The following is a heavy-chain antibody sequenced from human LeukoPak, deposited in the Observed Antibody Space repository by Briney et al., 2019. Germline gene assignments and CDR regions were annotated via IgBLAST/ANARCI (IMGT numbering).Heavy chain of an antibody. J-gene: IGHJ4*02. Sequence: PGGSLRLSCAASGFTFSSYAMSWVRQAPGKGLEWVSTISGSGGSTHYADSVKGRFTISRDNSKNTLYLQIDSLRAEDTAVYYCARYCGIPPRDYWGQGTLVTVSS. CDR3: ARYCGIPPRDY. CDR1: GFTFSSYA. D-gene: IGHD2-21*01. CDR2: ISGSGGST. V-gene: IGHV3-23*01.